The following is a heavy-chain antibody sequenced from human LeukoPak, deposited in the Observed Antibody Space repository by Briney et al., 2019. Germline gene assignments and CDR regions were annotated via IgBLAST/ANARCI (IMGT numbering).Heavy chain of an antibody. D-gene: IGHD6-19*01. Sequence: PSETLSLTCTVSGGSISGHYWTWIRQPPGKELEWMGYIYSSGSTNYSPSLKSRVTMSVDTSKNQFSLNLSSVTAADTAVYYCARTVRQWLANDAFDIWGQGTTVTVSS. CDR3: ARTVRQWLANDAFDI. CDR1: GGSISGHY. J-gene: IGHJ3*02. CDR2: IYSSGST. V-gene: IGHV4-59*11.